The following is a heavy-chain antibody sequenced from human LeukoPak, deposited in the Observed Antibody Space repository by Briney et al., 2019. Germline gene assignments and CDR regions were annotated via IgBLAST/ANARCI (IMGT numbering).Heavy chain of an antibody. J-gene: IGHJ6*03. CDR2: IKQDGSEK. CDR1: GFTFSSYW. Sequence: GGSLRLFCATSGFTFSSYWMNWVRQAPGKGLEWVANIKQDGSEKHYVDSVKGRFTISRDNAKNSLYLQMNSLRAEDTAVYYCARDAFSYYYYYMDVWGKGTTVTVSS. V-gene: IGHV3-7*01. CDR3: ARDAFSYYYYYMDV.